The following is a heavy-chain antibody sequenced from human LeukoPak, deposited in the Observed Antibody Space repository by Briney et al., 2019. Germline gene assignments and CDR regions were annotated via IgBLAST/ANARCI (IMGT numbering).Heavy chain of an antibody. V-gene: IGHV3-7*01. Sequence: GGSLRLSCAASGFTFTSYWMNWVRQAPGKGLEWVAGIKQDGSDKYYVDSVKGRFTIFRDNAKNSVYLQMNSLRADDTAVYYCARRNLFDYWGQGTLVTVSS. CDR2: IKQDGSDK. CDR3: ARRNLFDY. J-gene: IGHJ4*02. CDR1: GFTFTSYW.